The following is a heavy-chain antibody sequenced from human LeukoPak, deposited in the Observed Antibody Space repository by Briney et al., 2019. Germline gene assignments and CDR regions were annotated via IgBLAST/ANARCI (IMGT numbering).Heavy chain of an antibody. CDR2: ISGSGGST. J-gene: IGHJ4*02. CDR1: GFPFSSFA. D-gene: IGHD3-10*01. CDR3: AKDGGSGSRN. V-gene: IGHV3-23*01. Sequence: GGSLRFSCEASGFPFSSFAMSWFRQAPGKGLEWVSAISGSGGSTYYADSVKGRFTISRDNSKNTLYLQMNSLRAEDTAVYYCAKDGGSGSRNWGQGTLVTVSS.